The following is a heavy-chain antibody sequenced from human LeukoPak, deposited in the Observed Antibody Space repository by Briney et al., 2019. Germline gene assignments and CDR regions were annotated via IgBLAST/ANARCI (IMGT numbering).Heavy chain of an antibody. CDR1: GFTFSSYA. D-gene: IGHD2-15*01. CDR2: ISGSGFST. J-gene: IGHJ4*02. Sequence: GGSLRLSCAASGFTFSSYAMSWVRQAPGKGLEWVSAISGSGFSTYHADSVKGRFTISRDSSKNTLFLQMNRLRPEDAAVYYCAKAPVTTCRGAFCYPFDYWGLGTLVTVSS. CDR3: AKAPVTTCRGAFCYPFDY. V-gene: IGHV3-23*01.